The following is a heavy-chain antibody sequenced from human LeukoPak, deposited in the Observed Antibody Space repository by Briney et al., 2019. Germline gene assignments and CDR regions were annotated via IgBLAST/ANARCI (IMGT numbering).Heavy chain of an antibody. D-gene: IGHD3-22*01. CDR3: ARDRTPLDPYDSSGYYP. Sequence: SVKVSCKASGGTFSSYAISWVRQAPGQGLEWMGRIIPILGIANYAQKFQGRVTITADKSTSTAYMELNSLRAEDTAVYYCARDRTPLDPYDSSGYYPWGQGTLVTVSS. J-gene: IGHJ5*02. CDR2: IIPILGIA. V-gene: IGHV1-69*04. CDR1: GGTFSSYA.